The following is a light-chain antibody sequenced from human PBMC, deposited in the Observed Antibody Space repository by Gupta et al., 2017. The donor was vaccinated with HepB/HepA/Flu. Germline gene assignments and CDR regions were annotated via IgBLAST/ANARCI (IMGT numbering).Light chain of an antibody. J-gene: IGLJ2*01. CDR1: NIGTKG. CDR3: QVWDSSDDSAV. Sequence: SYVLTQPPSVSVVPGKTASITCGGNNIGTKGVHWYQQMPGQAPVMVIYNDSDRPSGIPERFSGSNSGSTATLTISRVEAGDEAEYYCQVWDSSDDSAVFGGGTKMTVL. CDR2: NDS. V-gene: IGLV3-21*04.